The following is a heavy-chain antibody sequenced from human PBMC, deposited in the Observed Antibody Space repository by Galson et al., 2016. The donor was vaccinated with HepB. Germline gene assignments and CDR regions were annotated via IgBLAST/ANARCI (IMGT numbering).Heavy chain of an antibody. J-gene: IGHJ4*02. V-gene: IGHV5-51*01. CDR2: IYAGDTDT. CDR1: GYSFTTNW. D-gene: IGHD2-15*01. CDR3: ASGYCSGRNCHSEGYFDF. Sequence: QSGAEVKKPGESLKISCEGSGYSFTTNWIGWVRQVPGKGLEWMGSIYAGDTDTRYSPSFHGQVTMSVDKSISTAYLQWSSLRASDTAVYYCASGYCSGRNCHSEGYFDFWGQGTLVTVSS.